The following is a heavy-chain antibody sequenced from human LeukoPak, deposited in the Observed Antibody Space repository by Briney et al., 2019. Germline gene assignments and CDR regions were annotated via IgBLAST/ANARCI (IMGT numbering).Heavy chain of an antibody. D-gene: IGHD6-13*01. V-gene: IGHV3-48*01. CDR1: GFTFSSYS. CDR3: ARTGMSSSSWFGDI. CDR2: ISSSSSTI. Sequence: PGGSLRLSCAASGFTFSSYSMNWVRQAPGKGLEWVSYISSSSSTIYYADSVKGRFTISRDNAKNSLYLQMNSLRAEDTAVYYCARTGMSSSSWFGDIWGQGTMVTVSS. J-gene: IGHJ3*02.